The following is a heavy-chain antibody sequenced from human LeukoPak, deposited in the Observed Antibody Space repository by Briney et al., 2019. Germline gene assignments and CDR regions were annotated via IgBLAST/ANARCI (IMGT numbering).Heavy chain of an antibody. Sequence: SVKVSCKASGGTLSSYAISWVRQAPGQGLEWMGGIIPIFGTANYAQKFQGRVTITADESTSTAYMELSSLRSEDTAVYYCARSRDNVYSSGWYSPLFDPWGQGTLVTVSS. D-gene: IGHD6-19*01. CDR1: GGTLSSYA. V-gene: IGHV1-69*13. CDR3: ARSRDNVYSSGWYSPLFDP. CDR2: IIPIFGTA. J-gene: IGHJ5*02.